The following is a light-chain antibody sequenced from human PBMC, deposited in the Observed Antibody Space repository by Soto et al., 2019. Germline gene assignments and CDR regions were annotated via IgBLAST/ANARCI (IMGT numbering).Light chain of an antibody. V-gene: IGLV2-8*01. CDR1: SSDVGGYNY. J-gene: IGLJ3*02. Sequence: QSALTQPPSASGSPGQSVTISCTGTSSDVGGYNYVSWYQQHPGKAPKLMVYEVTKRPSGVPDRFSGSKSGNTASLTVSGLQAEDEADYYCSSHAGINNVVFGVGTKLTVL. CDR3: SSHAGINNVV. CDR2: EVT.